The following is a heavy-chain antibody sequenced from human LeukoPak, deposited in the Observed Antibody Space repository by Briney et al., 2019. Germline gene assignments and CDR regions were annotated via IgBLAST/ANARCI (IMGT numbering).Heavy chain of an antibody. Sequence: SVKVSCKASGGTFSSYAISWVRQAPGQGLEWMGGIIPIFGTANYAQKFQGRVTITADESTSTAYMELSSLRSEDTAVYYCAKDVDNGDYVVYWGRGTLVTVSS. CDR1: GGTFSSYA. V-gene: IGHV1-69*13. J-gene: IGHJ4*02. CDR2: IIPIFGTA. D-gene: IGHD4-17*01. CDR3: AKDVDNGDYVVY.